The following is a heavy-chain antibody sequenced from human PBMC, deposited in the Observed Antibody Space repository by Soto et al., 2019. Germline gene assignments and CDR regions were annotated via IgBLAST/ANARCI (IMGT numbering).Heavy chain of an antibody. CDR1: GATFSSYP. CDR3: ASIPLVIPPFDYYYYRMYV. D-gene: IGHD3-16*02. J-gene: IGHJ6*02. Sequence: SVKVSCKASGATFSSYPISWVRQAPGHGLEWMGGIIPIFGTANYAKKFQGRVTITADESTSTAYMELSSLRSEDTAVYYCASIPLVIPPFDYYYYRMYVRGQWTTVIVPS. V-gene: IGHV1-69*13. CDR2: IIPIFGTA.